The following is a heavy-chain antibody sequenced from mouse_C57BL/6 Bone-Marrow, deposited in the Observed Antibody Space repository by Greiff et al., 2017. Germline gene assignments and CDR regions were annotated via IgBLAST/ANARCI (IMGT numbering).Heavy chain of an antibody. J-gene: IGHJ4*01. CDR1: GYTFTSYW. CDR2: IDPSDSYT. Sequence: QVQLKQPGAELVKPGASVKLSCKASGYTFTSYWMQWVKQRPGQGLEWIGEIDPSDSYTNYNQKFKGKATLTVDTSSSTAYMQLSSLTSEDSAVYYCASYYDYAMDYWGQGTSVTVSS. V-gene: IGHV1-50*01. D-gene: IGHD2-1*01. CDR3: ASYYDYAMDY.